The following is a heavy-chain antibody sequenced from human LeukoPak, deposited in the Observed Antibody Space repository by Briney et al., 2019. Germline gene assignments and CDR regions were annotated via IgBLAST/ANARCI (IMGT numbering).Heavy chain of an antibody. J-gene: IGHJ3*02. CDR3: AREGEQQLVRAAFDI. Sequence: GGSLRLSCAASGFTFSSYDMHWVRQATGKGLEWVSTIGTSGDTYPGSVKGRFTISRDNTKNSLYLQMNSLRAGDTAVYYCAREGEQQLVRAAFDIWGQGTMVTVSS. D-gene: IGHD6-13*01. CDR1: GFTFSSYD. V-gene: IGHV3-13*01. CDR2: IGTSGDT.